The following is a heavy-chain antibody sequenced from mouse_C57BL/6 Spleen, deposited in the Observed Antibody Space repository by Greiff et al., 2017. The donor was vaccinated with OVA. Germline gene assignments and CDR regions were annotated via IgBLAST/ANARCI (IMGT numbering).Heavy chain of an antibody. CDR3: VRSDGNYVGGAMDY. D-gene: IGHD2-1*01. Sequence: VQLQQPGAELVKPGASVKLSCKASGYTFTSYWMHWVKQRPGQGLEWIGMIHPNSGSTNYNEKFKSKATLTVDKSSSTAHLQLSSLTSEDAAVHCCVRSDGNYVGGAMDYWGKGTSATVSS. CDR1: GYTFTSYW. V-gene: IGHV1-64*01. CDR2: IHPNSGST. J-gene: IGHJ4*01.